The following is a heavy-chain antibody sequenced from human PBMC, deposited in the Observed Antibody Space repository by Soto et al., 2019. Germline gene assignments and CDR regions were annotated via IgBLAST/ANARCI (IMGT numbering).Heavy chain of an antibody. Sequence: QVQLQVSGPGLVEPSQTLSLTCAISGDSVSSNGVAWNWLRQSPSRGLEWLGRTYYRSRWYSEYAESVKCLLTINPDTCTIQFSLHLPSVTLGDTAVYCSARGSGRSYDCWAQGTLVTVSS. CDR2: TYYRSRWYS. CDR1: GDSVSSNGVA. V-gene: IGHV6-1*01. D-gene: IGHD1-1*01. J-gene: IGHJ4*02. CDR3: ARGSGRSYDC.